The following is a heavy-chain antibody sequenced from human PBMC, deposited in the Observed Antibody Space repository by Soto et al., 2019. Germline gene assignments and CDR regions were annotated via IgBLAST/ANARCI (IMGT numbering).Heavy chain of an antibody. CDR1: GYTFSGYY. J-gene: IGHJ5*01. CDR2: INPTSGVT. V-gene: IGHV1-2*04. CDR3: TREITGSTLDS. Sequence: QVQLVQSGAEVKRPGASVKVSCTASGYTFSGYYIHWVRQAPGQGLVWLGWINPTSGVTNYAHKFQGWVTITRDMSITTAYMEMTTLKSDDTAIYYCTREITGSTLDSWGHGTLVTVS. D-gene: IGHD1-20*01.